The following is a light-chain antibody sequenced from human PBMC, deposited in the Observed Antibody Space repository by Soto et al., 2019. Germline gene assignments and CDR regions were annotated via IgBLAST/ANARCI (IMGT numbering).Light chain of an antibody. CDR2: AAS. Sequence: DIQMTQSPSSLSASVGDRVTITCRASQDIKEYVAWYQQKPGKVPKLLIFAASTLQSGVPSRFSGSGSGTDFTLTIGSLQPEDVATYYCQKYSTVPWAFGQGTKVEIK. CDR1: QDIKEY. V-gene: IGKV1-27*01. CDR3: QKYSTVPWA. J-gene: IGKJ1*01.